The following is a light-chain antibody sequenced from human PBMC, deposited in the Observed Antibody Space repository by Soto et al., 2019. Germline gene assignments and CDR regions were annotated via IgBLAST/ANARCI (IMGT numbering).Light chain of an antibody. J-gene: IGLJ2*01. CDR1: NIGSKS. Sequence: SSELTQPPSVSVAPGKTARITCGGNNIGSKSVHWYQQKPGQAPVLVIYYDSDRPSGIPERFSGSNSGNTATLTISRVEAGDEADYYRQVWDSSSDHVVFGGGTKLTV. CDR2: YDS. CDR3: QVWDSSSDHVV. V-gene: IGLV3-21*04.